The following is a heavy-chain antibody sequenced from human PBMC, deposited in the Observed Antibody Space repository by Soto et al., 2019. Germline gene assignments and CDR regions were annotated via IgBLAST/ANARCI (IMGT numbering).Heavy chain of an antibody. CDR3: ARVASGDYVGYFDY. CDR1: GGSISSGGYY. D-gene: IGHD4-17*01. V-gene: IGHV4-31*03. CDR2: IYYSGST. Sequence: PSETLSLPCTVSGGSISSGGYYWSWIRQHPGKGLEWIGYIYYSGSTYYNPSLKSRVTISVDTSKNQFSLKLSCVTAADTAVYYCARVASGDYVGYFDYWGQGTLVTVSS. J-gene: IGHJ4*02.